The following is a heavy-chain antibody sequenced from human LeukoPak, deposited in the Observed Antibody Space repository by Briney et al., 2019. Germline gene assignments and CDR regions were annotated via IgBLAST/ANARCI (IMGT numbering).Heavy chain of an antibody. CDR2: ISWNSVSI. D-gene: IGHD6-13*01. V-gene: IGHV3-9*01. J-gene: IGHJ4*02. Sequence: GGSLRLSCAASGFTFDDYAMHWVRQAPGKGLEWVSGISWNSVSIGYADSVKGRFTISRDNAKNSLYLQMNSLRAEDTALYYCAKDVGGYSSSWRADYFHYWGQGTLVTVSS. CDR1: GFTFDDYA. CDR3: AKDVGGYSSSWRADYFHY.